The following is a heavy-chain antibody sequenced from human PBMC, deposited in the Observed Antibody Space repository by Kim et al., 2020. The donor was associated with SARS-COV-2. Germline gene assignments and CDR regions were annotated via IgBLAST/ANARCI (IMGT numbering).Heavy chain of an antibody. CDR3: ARLGGMSNSSGGFDP. Sequence: SPSFQGQVTISADRSINPAYLQWSSLKASDTAMYYCARLGGMSNSSGGFDPWGQGTLVTVSS. V-gene: IGHV5-51*01. D-gene: IGHD6-13*01. J-gene: IGHJ5*02.